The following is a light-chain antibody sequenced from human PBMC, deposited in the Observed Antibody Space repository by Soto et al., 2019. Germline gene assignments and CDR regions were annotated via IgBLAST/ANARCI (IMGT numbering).Light chain of an antibody. V-gene: IGLV2-8*01. J-gene: IGLJ2*01. CDR3: SSYAGSSNFVV. Sequence: QSALTQPASLSGSPGQSITISCTGTGRDLGDYYYVSWYQQRPGKAPRLLIYEVTRRPSGVPGRFSGSKSGNTASLTVSGLQAEDEAAYYCSSYAGSSNFVVFGGGTKLTVL. CDR1: GRDLGDYYY. CDR2: EVT.